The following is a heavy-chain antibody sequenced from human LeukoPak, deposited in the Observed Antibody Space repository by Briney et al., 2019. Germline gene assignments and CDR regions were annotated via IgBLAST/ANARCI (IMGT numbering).Heavy chain of an antibody. J-gene: IGHJ6*03. V-gene: IGHV5-51*01. CDR1: GYSFTNYW. Sequence: GESLKISCKGSGYSFTNYWIGWVRQMPGKGLEWMGIIYPGDSDTRYSPSFQGQVTISADKSISTAYLQWSSLKASDTAMYYCARHLSETRYYYGIYYYMDVWGKGTTVTVSS. CDR2: IYPGDSDT. D-gene: IGHD3-10*01. CDR3: ARHLSETRYYYGIYYYMDV.